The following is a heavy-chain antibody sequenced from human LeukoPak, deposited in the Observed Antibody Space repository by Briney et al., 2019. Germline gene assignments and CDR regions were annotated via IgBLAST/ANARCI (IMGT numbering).Heavy chain of an antibody. D-gene: IGHD2-15*01. J-gene: IGHJ2*01. CDR2: IYHSGST. Sequence: PSETLSLTCTVSGGSISSGGYYWSWIRQPPGKGLEWIGYIYHSGSTYYNPSLKSRVTISVDRSKNQLSLKLSSVTAADTAVYYCARDGSYTKGLYWYFDLWGRSTLVTVSS. CDR1: GGSISSGGYY. CDR3: ARDGSYTKGLYWYFDL. V-gene: IGHV4-30-2*01.